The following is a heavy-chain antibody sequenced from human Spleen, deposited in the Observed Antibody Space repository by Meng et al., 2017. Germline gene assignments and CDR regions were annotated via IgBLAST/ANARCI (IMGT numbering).Heavy chain of an antibody. J-gene: IGHJ4*02. D-gene: IGHD6-13*01. CDR3: ARDEDISAAGKLFGDY. CDR1: GYTFTSYY. Sequence: QVHLVQSWAEVKKPGASVKVSCKASGYTFTSYYMHWVRQAPGQGLEWMGWINPNSGGTNYAQKFQGRVTMTGDTSISTAYMELSGLRSDDTAMYYCARDEDISAAGKLFGDYWGQGTLVTVSS. CDR2: INPNSGGT. V-gene: IGHV1-2*02.